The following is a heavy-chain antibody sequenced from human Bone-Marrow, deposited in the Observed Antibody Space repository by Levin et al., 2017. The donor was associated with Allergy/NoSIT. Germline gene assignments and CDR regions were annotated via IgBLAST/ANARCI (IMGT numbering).Heavy chain of an antibody. CDR1: GASISSSNW. J-gene: IGHJ1*01. D-gene: IGHD5-12*01. CDR2: IYHSGNT. V-gene: IGHV4-4*02. Sequence: TSETLSLTCAVSGASISSSNWWSWVRQPPGKGLEWIGEIYHSGNTNYNPSLKSPITMSVDKSKHQFSLNLTSVTAADTAVYYCALRRGDSGYEWGPEYIQYWGQGTLVTVSS. CDR3: ALRRGDSGYEWGPEYIQY.